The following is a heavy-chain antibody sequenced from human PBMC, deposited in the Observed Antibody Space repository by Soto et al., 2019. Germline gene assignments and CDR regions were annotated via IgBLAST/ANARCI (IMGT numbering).Heavy chain of an antibody. CDR3: VGDCSSSICPEDNYFALEV. CDR2: IYATGTT. J-gene: IGHJ6*02. CDR1: GASISGFY. D-gene: IGHD2-2*01. V-gene: IGHV4-4*07. Sequence: SDNLSLTCTVSGASISGFYWSWIRKSAGKGLEWIGRIYATGTTDYNPSLKSRVMMSVDTSKKQFSLKLRSVSAADTARYYCVGDCSSSICPEDNYFALEVWGQGTTVTVS.